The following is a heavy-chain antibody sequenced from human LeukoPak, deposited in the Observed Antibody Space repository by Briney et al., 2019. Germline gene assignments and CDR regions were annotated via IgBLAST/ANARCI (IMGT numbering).Heavy chain of an antibody. CDR1: GGSFSGYY. Sequence: PSETLSLTCAVYGGSFSGYYWSWIRQPPGKGLEWIGEINHSGSTNYNPSLKSRVTISVDTSKNQFSLKLSSVTAADTAVYYCATHSSGYYHDYWGQGTLLTVSS. CDR2: INHSGST. J-gene: IGHJ4*02. D-gene: IGHD3-22*01. CDR3: ATHSSGYYHDY. V-gene: IGHV4-34*01.